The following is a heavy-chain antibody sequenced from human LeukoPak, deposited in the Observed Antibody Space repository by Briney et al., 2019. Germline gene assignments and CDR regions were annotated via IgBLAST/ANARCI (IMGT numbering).Heavy chain of an antibody. Sequence: PSETLSLTCTVSGGSISSGSYYWSWIRQPPGKGLEWIGYIYYSGSTNYNPSLKSRVTISVDTSKNQFSLKLSSVTAADTAVYYCARINRIAAAGYYYYYYMDVWGKGTTVTVSS. CDR1: GGSISSGSYY. CDR2: IYYSGST. V-gene: IGHV4-61*01. CDR3: ARINRIAAAGYYYYYYMDV. D-gene: IGHD6-13*01. J-gene: IGHJ6*03.